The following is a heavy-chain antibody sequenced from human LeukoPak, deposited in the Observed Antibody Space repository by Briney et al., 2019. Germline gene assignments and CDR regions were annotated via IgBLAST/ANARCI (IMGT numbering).Heavy chain of an antibody. D-gene: IGHD5-18*01. CDR1: GYSISSGYY. V-gene: IGHV4-38-2*01. CDR2: IYHSGST. CDR3: AANFEDTAIYP. J-gene: IGHJ5*02. Sequence: PSETLSLTCAVSGYSISSGYYWGWIRQPPGKGLEWIGSIYHSGSTYYNPFLKSRVTISVDTSKNQFSLKLSSVTAADTAVYYCAANFEDTAIYPWGQGTLVTVSS.